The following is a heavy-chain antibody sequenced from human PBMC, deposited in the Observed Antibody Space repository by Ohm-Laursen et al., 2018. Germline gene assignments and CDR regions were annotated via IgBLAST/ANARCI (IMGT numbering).Heavy chain of an antibody. V-gene: IGHV3-66*01. Sequence: SLRLSCAASGFTVGNNYMSWVRQAPGKGLEWVSFIYSGGSTYYADSMKGRFTISRDNSKNTLYLQMNSLRAEDTAVYYCARGPSGTATIGRGQGTLVTVSS. CDR3: ARGPSGTATIG. CDR2: IYSGGST. CDR1: GFTVGNNY. J-gene: IGHJ4*02. D-gene: IGHD5-24*01.